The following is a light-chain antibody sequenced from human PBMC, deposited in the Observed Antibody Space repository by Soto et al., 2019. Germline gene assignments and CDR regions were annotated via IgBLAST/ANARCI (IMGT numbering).Light chain of an antibody. V-gene: IGLV2-14*01. CDR1: SDDVGGYDY. J-gene: IGLJ3*02. CDR3: SSYTRTNTRV. CDR2: EVN. Sequence: QSALTQPASVSGSPGQSITISCTGSSDDVGGYDYVSWYQHHPGKAPKLMIYEVNNRPSGVSNRFSGSKSGNTASLTISGIQAEDEADYFCSSYTRTNTRVFGGGTKLTVL.